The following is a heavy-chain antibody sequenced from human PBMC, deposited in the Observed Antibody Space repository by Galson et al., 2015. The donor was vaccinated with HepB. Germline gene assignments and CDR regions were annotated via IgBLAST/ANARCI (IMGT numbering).Heavy chain of an antibody. CDR3: ARGKGYGGGLDV. V-gene: IGHV3-66*01. D-gene: IGHD5-12*01. J-gene: IGHJ6*02. CDR2: IYSSGTT. Sequence: SLRLSCAPSGFSVSSNYMSWVRQAPGKGLEWVSVIYSSGTTYHADSVKGRFTISRDISQNTLYLQMNSLRVDDTAVYYCARGKGYGGGLDVWGQGTTVTASS. CDR1: GFSVSSNY.